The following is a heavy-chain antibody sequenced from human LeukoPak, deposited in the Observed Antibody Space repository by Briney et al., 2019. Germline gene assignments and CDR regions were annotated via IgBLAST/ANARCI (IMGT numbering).Heavy chain of an antibody. Sequence: ASVKVSCKASGYTFTGYYMHWVRQAPGQGLEWMGRINPNSGGTNYAQKFQGRVTMTRDTPISTAYMELSRLRSDDTAVYYCGLGYCSGGSCYGFDYWGQGTLVTVSS. CDR1: GYTFTGYY. CDR3: GLGYCSGGSCYGFDY. D-gene: IGHD2-15*01. V-gene: IGHV1-2*06. J-gene: IGHJ4*02. CDR2: INPNSGGT.